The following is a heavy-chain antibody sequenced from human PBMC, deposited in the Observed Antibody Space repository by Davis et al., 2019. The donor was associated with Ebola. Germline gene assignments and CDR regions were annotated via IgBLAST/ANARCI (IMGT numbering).Heavy chain of an antibody. CDR2: ISSSGSTI. D-gene: IGHD3-22*01. J-gene: IGHJ4*02. Sequence: GESLKISCAASGFTFSDYYMSWIRQAPGKGLEWVSYISSSGSTIYYADSVKGRFTISRDNAKNSLYLQMNSLRAEDTAVYYCARQTGSYYYDTTGYWGQGTLVTVSS. CDR1: GFTFSDYY. CDR3: ARQTGSYYYDTTGY. V-gene: IGHV3-11*01.